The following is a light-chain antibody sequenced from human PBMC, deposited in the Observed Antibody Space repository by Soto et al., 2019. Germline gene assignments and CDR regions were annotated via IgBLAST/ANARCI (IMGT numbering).Light chain of an antibody. Sequence: QSALTQPASVSGSPGQSITISCTGTSSDVGGYNYVSWYQQHPGKAPKFMIYDVSNRPSGVSNRFSGSKSGNTASLTISGLQAEDEAEYYCCSYTTNNTPQIVFRTGTKLTVL. CDR2: DVS. CDR1: SSDVGGYNY. V-gene: IGLV2-14*01. J-gene: IGLJ1*01. CDR3: CSYTTNNTPQIV.